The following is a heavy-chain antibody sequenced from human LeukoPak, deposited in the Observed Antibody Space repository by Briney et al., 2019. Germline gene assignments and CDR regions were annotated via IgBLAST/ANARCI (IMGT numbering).Heavy chain of an antibody. V-gene: IGHV3-23*01. CDR1: GFTFSSYA. CDR2: ISGSGGST. Sequence: GGSLRLSCAASGFTFSSYAMSWVRQAPGKGLEWVSAISGSGGSTYYADSVKGRFTISRDNSKNTLYLQMNSLRAEDTAVYYCAKNMGYMSLRGYYMDVWGKGTTVTVSS. D-gene: IGHD3-10*01. J-gene: IGHJ6*03. CDR3: AKNMGYMSLRGYYMDV.